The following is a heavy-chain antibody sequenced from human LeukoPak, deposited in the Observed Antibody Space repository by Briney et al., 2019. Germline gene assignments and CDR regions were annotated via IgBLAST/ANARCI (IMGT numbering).Heavy chain of an antibody. V-gene: IGHV3-23*01. CDR2: ISGSGGST. J-gene: IGHJ4*02. CDR1: GFTVSSNY. D-gene: IGHD4-17*01. CDR3: AKSRGNYGDYNFSY. Sequence: PGRSLRLSCAASGFTVSSNYMSWVRQAPGKGLEWVSVISGSGGSTYYADSVKGRFTISRDNSKNTLYLQMNSLRAEDTAVYYCAKSRGNYGDYNFSYWGQGTLVTVSS.